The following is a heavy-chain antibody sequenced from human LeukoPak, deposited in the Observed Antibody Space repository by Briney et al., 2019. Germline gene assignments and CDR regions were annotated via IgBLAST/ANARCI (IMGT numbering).Heavy chain of an antibody. V-gene: IGHV4-34*01. J-gene: IGHJ5*02. CDR2: INHSGST. CDR3: ARRVLRRYCSGGSCYSPSTPTETSNWFDP. Sequence: SETLSLTCAVYGGSFSGYYWSWIRQPPGKGLEWIGEINHSGSTNYNPSLKSRVTISVDTSKNQFSLKLSSVTAADTAVYYCARRVLRRYCSGGSCYSPSTPTETSNWFDPWGQGTLVTVSS. D-gene: IGHD2-15*01. CDR1: GGSFSGYY.